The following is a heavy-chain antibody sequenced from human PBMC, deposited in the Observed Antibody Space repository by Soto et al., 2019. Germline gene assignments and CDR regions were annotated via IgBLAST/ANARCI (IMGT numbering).Heavy chain of an antibody. V-gene: IGHV4-30-4*01. J-gene: IGHJ3*02. Sequence: SETLSLTCTVSGGSIISGDYYWSLIRQPPGKGLEWIGYIYYSGSTYYNPSLKSRVTISVDTSKNQFSLKLSSVTAADTAVYYCARDQGLAYYYDSSGYFDAFDIWGQGTMVTV. CDR1: GGSIISGDYY. CDR2: IYYSGST. CDR3: ARDQGLAYYYDSSGYFDAFDI. D-gene: IGHD3-22*01.